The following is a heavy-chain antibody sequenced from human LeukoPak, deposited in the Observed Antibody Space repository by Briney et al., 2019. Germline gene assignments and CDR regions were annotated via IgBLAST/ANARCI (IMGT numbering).Heavy chain of an antibody. CDR3: AKEYYNFWSGYYTDTFLFDY. V-gene: IGHV3-23*01. Sequence: GGSLRLSCAASGFTFSTYGMSWVRQALGKGLEWVSAINGGGGSTYYADSVKGRFTISRDNSKNTLYLQMDSLRAEDTAVYYCAKEYYNFWSGYYTDTFLFDYWGQGTLVTVSS. CDR1: GFTFSTYG. D-gene: IGHD3-3*01. CDR2: INGGGGST. J-gene: IGHJ4*02.